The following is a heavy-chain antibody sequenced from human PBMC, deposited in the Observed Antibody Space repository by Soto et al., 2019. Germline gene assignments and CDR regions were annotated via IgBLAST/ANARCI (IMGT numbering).Heavy chain of an antibody. Sequence: EAQLVESGGGLVKPGGSLRLSCAASGFTFSNAWMNWVRQAPGKGLEWVGRIKSKTDGGRTDYAAPVNGRFTISRDDSKNTLHLQMNSLKTEDTAVYYCTTTSRSGWSSWGQGALVTVSS. CDR1: GFTFSNAW. V-gene: IGHV3-15*07. CDR2: IKSKTDGGRT. D-gene: IGHD6-19*01. CDR3: TTTSRSGWSS. J-gene: IGHJ4*02.